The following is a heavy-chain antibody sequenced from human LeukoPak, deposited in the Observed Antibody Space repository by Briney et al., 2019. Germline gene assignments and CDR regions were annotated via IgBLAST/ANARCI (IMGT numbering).Heavy chain of an antibody. Sequence: GGSLRLSCAASGFTFSSYAMHWVRQAPGKGLEYVAAISSNGGSTYYANSVKGRFTISRDNSKNTLYLQMGSLRAEDMAVYYCARDHVPAAIPAEYFQHWGQSTQVTVSS. V-gene: IGHV3-64*01. J-gene: IGHJ1*01. D-gene: IGHD2-2*01. CDR2: ISSNGGST. CDR1: GFTFSSYA. CDR3: ARDHVPAAIPAEYFQH.